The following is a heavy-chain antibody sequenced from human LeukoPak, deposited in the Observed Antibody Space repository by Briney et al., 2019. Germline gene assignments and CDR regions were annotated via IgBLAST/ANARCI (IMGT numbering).Heavy chain of an antibody. CDR1: GFTFNNYW. D-gene: IGHD3-10*01. CDR3: ARDRGHFYYYGLDI. CDR2: INSEGSVT. V-gene: IGHV3-74*03. Sequence: PGESLRLSCAASGFTFNNYWMHWVRQAPGKGLVWVSRINSEGSVTADADSVKGRFTISRDNAKNTLYLQMNSLRAEDTAVYYCARDRGHFYYYGLDIWGQGTTVTVSS. J-gene: IGHJ6*02.